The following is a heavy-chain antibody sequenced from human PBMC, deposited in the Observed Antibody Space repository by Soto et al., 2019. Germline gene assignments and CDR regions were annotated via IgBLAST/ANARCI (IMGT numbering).Heavy chain of an antibody. Sequence: PSETLSLTCTVSGGSISSYYWSWIRQPPGKGLEWIGYIYYSGSTNYNPSLKSRVTISVDTSKNQFSLKLSSVTAADTAVYYCARGGKCSSTSCYHWFDPWGQGTLDTVSS. CDR1: GGSISSYY. CDR3: ARGGKCSSTSCYHWFDP. V-gene: IGHV4-59*01. CDR2: IYYSGST. J-gene: IGHJ5*02. D-gene: IGHD2-2*01.